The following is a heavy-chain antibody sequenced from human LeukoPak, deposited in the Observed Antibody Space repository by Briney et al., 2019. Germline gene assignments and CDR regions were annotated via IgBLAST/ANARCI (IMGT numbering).Heavy chain of an antibody. CDR1: GFTFSSYS. V-gene: IGHV3-21*01. CDR3: ARDPSSGRDY. J-gene: IGHJ4*02. Sequence: PGVSLRLSCAASGFTFSSYSMNWVRQAPGKGLDWVSSISSSSSYIYYADSVKGRFTISRDNAKNSLYLQMNSLRAEDTAVYYCARDPSSGRDYWGQGTLVTVSS. CDR2: ISSSSSYI. D-gene: IGHD6-19*01.